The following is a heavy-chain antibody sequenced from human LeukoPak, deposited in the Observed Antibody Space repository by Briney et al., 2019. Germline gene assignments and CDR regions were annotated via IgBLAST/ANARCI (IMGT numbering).Heavy chain of an antibody. J-gene: IGHJ4*02. V-gene: IGHV1-24*01. CDR2: FEPEDGET. D-gene: IGHD3-10*01. CDR1: GYTLTELS. Sequence: ASVKVSCKVSGYTLTELSMHWVRQAPGKGLEWMGGFEPEDGETIYAQKFQGRVTMTEDTSTDTAYMELSSLRSEDTAVYYCATSGAMVRGALDYWGQGTLVSVSS. CDR3: ATSGAMVRGALDY.